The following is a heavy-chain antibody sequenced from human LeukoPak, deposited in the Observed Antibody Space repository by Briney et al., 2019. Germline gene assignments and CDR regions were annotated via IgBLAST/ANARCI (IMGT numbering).Heavy chain of an antibody. Sequence: KTSETLSLTCTVSGGSISSSSYYWGWIRQPPGKGLEWIGSIYYSGSTYYNPSLKSRVTISVDTSKNQFSLKLSSVTAADTAVYYCARRPITMVRGVSRPFDYWGQGTLVTVSS. J-gene: IGHJ4*02. CDR1: GGSISSSSYY. V-gene: IGHV4-39*01. CDR3: ARRPITMVRGVSRPFDY. D-gene: IGHD3-10*01. CDR2: IYYSGST.